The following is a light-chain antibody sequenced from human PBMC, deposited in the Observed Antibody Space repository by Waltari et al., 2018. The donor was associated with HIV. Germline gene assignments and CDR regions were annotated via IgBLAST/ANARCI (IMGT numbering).Light chain of an antibody. J-gene: IGLJ3*02. CDR2: KDD. CDR3: ESADDSGDHWV. Sequence: SYELPPPPSVSVSPGQTASITCSGDALPKQFPYWYQQKAGHAPLMVIYKDDKRPSGIPDRFSGSMSGTTVTLIISGVQPEDEADYYCESADDSGDHWVFGGGTKLSVL. CDR1: ALPKQF. V-gene: IGLV3-25*03.